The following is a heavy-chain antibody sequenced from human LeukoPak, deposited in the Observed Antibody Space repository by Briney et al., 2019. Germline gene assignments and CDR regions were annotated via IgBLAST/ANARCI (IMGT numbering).Heavy chain of an antibody. CDR1: GDSVSSNSAA. J-gene: IGHJ5*02. CDR2: TYYRSKWYN. CDR3: ARGYWLNNWFDP. Sequence: SQTLSLTCAISGDSVSSNSAAWNWIRQSPSRGLEWLGRTYYRSKWYNDYAASVKSRITINPDTSKNQSSLQLNSATPEDTAVYYCARGYWLNNWFDPWGQGTLVTVSS. V-gene: IGHV6-1*01. D-gene: IGHD2-8*02.